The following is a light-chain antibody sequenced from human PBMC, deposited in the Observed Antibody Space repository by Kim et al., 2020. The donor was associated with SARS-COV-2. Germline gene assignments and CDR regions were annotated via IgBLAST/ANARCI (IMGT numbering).Light chain of an antibody. V-gene: IGKV1-39*01. CDR3: QQSHTAPLLT. CDR1: HSISTY. Sequence: SLGGRVTIACRASHSISTYLNWYQQKPGKAPKLLIYAASRLQSGVPSRFSGSGSGTDFTLTISSLQPEDFATYYCQQSHTAPLLTFGGGTKLEI. CDR2: AAS. J-gene: IGKJ4*01.